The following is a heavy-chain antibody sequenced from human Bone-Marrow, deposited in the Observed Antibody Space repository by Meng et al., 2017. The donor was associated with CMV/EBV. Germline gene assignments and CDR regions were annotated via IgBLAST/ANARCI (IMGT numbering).Heavy chain of an antibody. J-gene: IGHJ6*02. Sequence: GGSLRLSCAASGFTFSTYSMHWVRQAPGKGLEWVSSISSSSSYIYYADSVKGRFTISRDNAKNSLYLQMNSLRVEDTAVYYCASSSTTLYGMDVWGQGTTVTVSS. V-gene: IGHV3-21*01. D-gene: IGHD2-2*01. CDR2: ISSSSSYI. CDR3: ASSSTTLYGMDV. CDR1: GFTFSTYS.